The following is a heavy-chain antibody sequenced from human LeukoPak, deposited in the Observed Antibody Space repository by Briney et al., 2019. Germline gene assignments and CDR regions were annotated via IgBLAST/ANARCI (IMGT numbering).Heavy chain of an antibody. V-gene: IGHV4-34*01. CDR3: AGPGAGDLDY. D-gene: IGHD3-10*01. CDR1: GGPFGVYY. CDR2: INHSGST. Sequence: SGTLSLTCAVYGGPFGVYYWSWVRQPPGKGLEWIGEINHSGSTNDNPSLKSRVTISVDTSKNHFSLKLSSVTAADTAVYYCAGPGAGDLDYWGQGTLVTVSS. J-gene: IGHJ4*02.